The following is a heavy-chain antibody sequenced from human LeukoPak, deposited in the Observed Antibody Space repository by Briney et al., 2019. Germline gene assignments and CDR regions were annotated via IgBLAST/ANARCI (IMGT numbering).Heavy chain of an antibody. CDR2: IYHSGST. Sequence: PSETLSLTCAVSGYSISSGYYWGWIRQPPGMGLEWIGSIYHSGSTYYNPSLKSRVTISVDTSKNQFSLKLSSVTAADTAVYYCARYGGPGDYWGQGTLVTVSS. D-gene: IGHD4-23*01. J-gene: IGHJ4*02. CDR1: GYSISSGYY. V-gene: IGHV4-38-2*01. CDR3: ARYGGPGDY.